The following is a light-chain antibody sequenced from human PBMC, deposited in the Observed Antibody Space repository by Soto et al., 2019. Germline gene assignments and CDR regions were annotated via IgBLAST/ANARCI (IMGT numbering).Light chain of an antibody. V-gene: IGKV3-20*01. CDR2: GAS. Sequence: EIVMAQSPGTLSLSRGEGATLSCGASQSVSSNSLAWFQQKPGQAPRLLIYGASNRATGIPDRFSGSGSGTDFTLTISRLEPEDFAVYYCQQYTGLPRTFGQGTKVDIK. J-gene: IGKJ1*01. CDR3: QQYTGLPRT. CDR1: QSVSSNS.